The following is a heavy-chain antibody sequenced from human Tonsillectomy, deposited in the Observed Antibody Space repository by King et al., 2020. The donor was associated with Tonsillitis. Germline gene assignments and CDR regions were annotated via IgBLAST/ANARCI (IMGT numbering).Heavy chain of an antibody. CDR2: IYWDDDK. J-gene: IGHJ4*02. CDR1: GFSLSTSGVG. CDR3: AHSESNWNYGNY. V-gene: IGHV2-5*02. D-gene: IGHD1-7*01. Sequence: TLKESGPALVKPTQTLTLTCTFSGFSLSTSGVGVGWIRQPPGKALEWLALIYWDDDKRYSPSLKSRLTVTKDTSKNQVVLTMTNMDPVDTATYYCAHSESNWNYGNYWGQGTLVTVSS.